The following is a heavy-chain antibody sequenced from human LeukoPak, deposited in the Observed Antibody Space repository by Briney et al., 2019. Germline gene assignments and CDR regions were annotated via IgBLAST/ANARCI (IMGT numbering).Heavy chain of an antibody. CDR1: GGSFSAYY. Sequence: SETLSLTCAVYGGSFSAYYWSWIRQPPGKGLEWIGEINHSGSTNYNPSLKSRVTISVDTSKNQFSLKLSSVTAADTAVYYCARVPLDSRSSGRFDYWGQGTLATVSS. J-gene: IGHJ4*02. CDR2: INHSGST. D-gene: IGHD3-22*01. V-gene: IGHV4-34*01. CDR3: ARVPLDSRSSGRFDY.